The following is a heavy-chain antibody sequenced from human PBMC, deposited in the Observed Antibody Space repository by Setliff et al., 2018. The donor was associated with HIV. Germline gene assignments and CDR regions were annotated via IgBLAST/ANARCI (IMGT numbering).Heavy chain of an antibody. D-gene: IGHD3-10*01. CDR2: IIPILGIA. J-gene: IGHJ5*02. Sequence: SVKVSCKASGGTFSSYAISWVRQAPGQGLEWMGGIIPILGIANYAQKFQGRVTITTDESTSTAYMELSSLRSEDTAVYYCARGGMFGSGSYLGFGLWGQGTLVTVSS. CDR3: ARGGMFGSGSYLGFGL. V-gene: IGHV1-69*10. CDR1: GGTFSSYA.